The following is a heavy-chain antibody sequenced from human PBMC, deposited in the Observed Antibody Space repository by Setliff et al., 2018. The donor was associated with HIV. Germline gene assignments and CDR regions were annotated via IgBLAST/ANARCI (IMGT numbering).Heavy chain of an antibody. CDR1: GYTFTGYY. CDR2: INPSSGGA. CDR3: ARDNGDYYYYYMDV. V-gene: IGHV1-2*02. D-gene: IGHD2-8*01. J-gene: IGHJ6*03. Sequence: GASVKVSCKASGYTFTGYYMHWVRQAPGQGLEWMGWINPSSGGAVFAQKFLGRVTLTRDTSMSTVYMDLRSLTSDDTAVYYCARDNGDYYYYYMDVWGKGTTVTVSS.